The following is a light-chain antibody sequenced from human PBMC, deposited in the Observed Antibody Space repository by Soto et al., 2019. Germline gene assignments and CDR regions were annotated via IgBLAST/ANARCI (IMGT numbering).Light chain of an antibody. CDR1: QSVSSN. Sequence: TQSPGTLSASPGERATLSCRASQSVSSNLAWYQQKRGQAPRLLIYGASTRATGIPDRFSGSGSGTDFTLTISRLEPEDFAVYCCQQFDGSLWTFGPGTKVDIK. J-gene: IGKJ1*01. V-gene: IGKV3-20*01. CDR2: GAS. CDR3: QQFDGSLWT.